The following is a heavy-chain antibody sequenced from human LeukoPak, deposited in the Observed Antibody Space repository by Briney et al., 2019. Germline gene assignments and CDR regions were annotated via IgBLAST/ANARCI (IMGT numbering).Heavy chain of an antibody. Sequence: PSETLSLTCTVSGGSISSYYWSWIRQPPGKGLEWIGEINHSGSTNYNPSLKSRVTISVDTSKNQFSLKLSSVTAADTAVYYCARESPSGSYAVDYWGQGTLVTVSS. CDR2: INHSGST. D-gene: IGHD1-26*01. CDR3: ARESPSGSYAVDY. CDR1: GGSISSYY. J-gene: IGHJ4*02. V-gene: IGHV4-34*01.